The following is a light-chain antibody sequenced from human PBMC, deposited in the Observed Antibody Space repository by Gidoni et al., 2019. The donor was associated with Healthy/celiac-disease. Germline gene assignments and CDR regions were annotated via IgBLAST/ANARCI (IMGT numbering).Light chain of an antibody. J-gene: IGKJ1*01. Sequence: EIVLTQSPATLSLSPGERATLSCRASQSVSSYLAWYQQKPGQAPRLLIYDASNRATDIPARFSGSGSGTDFTLTISSLEPEDFAVYYCQQRSNWSTFXQXTKVEIK. CDR2: DAS. V-gene: IGKV3-11*01. CDR1: QSVSSY. CDR3: QQRSNWST.